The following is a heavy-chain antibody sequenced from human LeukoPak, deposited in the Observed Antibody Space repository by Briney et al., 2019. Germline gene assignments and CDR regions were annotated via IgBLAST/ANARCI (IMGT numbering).Heavy chain of an antibody. D-gene: IGHD2-8*01. J-gene: IGHJ5*02. CDR3: ARLLGFKLYSGFDP. Sequence: KPSETLSLTCTVSGGSISSYYWSWIRQPPGKGLEWIGYIYYSGSTNYNPSLKSRVTISVDTSKNQFSLKLSSVTAADTAVYYCARLLGFKLYSGFDPWGQGTLVTVSS. CDR2: IYYSGST. CDR1: GGSISSYY. V-gene: IGHV4-59*01.